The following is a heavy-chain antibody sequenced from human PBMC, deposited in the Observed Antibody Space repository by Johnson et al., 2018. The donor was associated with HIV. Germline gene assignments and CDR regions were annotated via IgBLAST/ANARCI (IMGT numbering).Heavy chain of an antibody. Sequence: VQLVESGGGLVQPGGSLRLSCAASGFTVSSNYMSWVRQAPGKGLEWVSVIYSGGSTYYAGSVKGRFTISRDNSKNTLYLQMNSLRAEDTAVYYCARDRRKIVGATGAFDIWGQGTMVTVSS. V-gene: IGHV3-66*01. CDR2: IYSGGST. J-gene: IGHJ3*02. CDR1: GFTVSSNY. D-gene: IGHD1-26*01. CDR3: ARDRRKIVGATGAFDI.